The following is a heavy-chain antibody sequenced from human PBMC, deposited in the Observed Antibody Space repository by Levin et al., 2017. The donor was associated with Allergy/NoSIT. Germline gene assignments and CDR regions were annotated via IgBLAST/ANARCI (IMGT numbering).Heavy chain of an antibody. V-gene: IGHV4-39*01. CDR1: GVSIGSSSYY. CDR3: ARRFAASSNWDFDY. D-gene: IGHD4-11*01. Sequence: PSETQSLTCTVSGVSIGSSSYYWGWIRQPPGKGLEWIASIYYSGTTYYNPSLKSRVTISVDTSKSQFSLRLTSVTAADTAVYYCARRFAASSNWDFDYWGQGTLVTVSS. CDR2: IYYSGTT. J-gene: IGHJ4*02.